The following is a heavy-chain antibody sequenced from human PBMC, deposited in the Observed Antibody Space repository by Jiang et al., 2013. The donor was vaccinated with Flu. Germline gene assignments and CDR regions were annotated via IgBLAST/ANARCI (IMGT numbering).Heavy chain of an antibody. Sequence: KGRFTISRDNSKNTMYMQMESLRVDDTALYYCAREDPRGPYYYGLDVWGQGTTVTVSS. J-gene: IGHJ6*02. V-gene: IGHV3-30*01. CDR3: AREDPRGPYYYGLDV.